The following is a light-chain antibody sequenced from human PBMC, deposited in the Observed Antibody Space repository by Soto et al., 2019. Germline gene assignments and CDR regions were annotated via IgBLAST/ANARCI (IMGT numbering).Light chain of an antibody. V-gene: IGKV3-15*01. CDR2: GAS. CDR3: QQYNNWPPWT. J-gene: IGKJ1*01. Sequence: EIVMTQSPATLSVSPGERATLSCRASQSVSSNLAWYQQKPGQAPRLLIYGASTRTTGIPARFSGSGSGTELTLTISSLHSEEFAVYYCQQYNNWPPWTFGQGTKVEIK. CDR1: QSVSSN.